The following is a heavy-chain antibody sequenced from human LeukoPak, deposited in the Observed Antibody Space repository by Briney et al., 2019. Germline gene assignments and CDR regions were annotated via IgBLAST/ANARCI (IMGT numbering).Heavy chain of an antibody. Sequence: PGGSLRLSCAASGFTFSHYWMSWVRQAPGKGLEWVANIKQDGSEKYYVDSMKGRFTISRDNAKNSLYLQMNSLGAEDTAVYYCASTIGSAGTQYWGQGTLVTVSS. CDR2: IKQDGSEK. CDR1: GFTFSHYW. V-gene: IGHV3-7*01. D-gene: IGHD6-13*01. CDR3: ASTIGSAGTQY. J-gene: IGHJ4*02.